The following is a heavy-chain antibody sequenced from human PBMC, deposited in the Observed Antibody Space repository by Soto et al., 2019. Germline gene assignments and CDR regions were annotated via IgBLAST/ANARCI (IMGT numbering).Heavy chain of an antibody. CDR2: MRHSGGT. V-gene: IGHV4-34*01. CDR3: ARVERGTATTVVDAFEI. J-gene: IGHJ3*02. D-gene: IGHD1-1*01. CDR1: GGFVSSGSYY. Sequence: QVQLQQWGAGLLKPSETLSLTCAVYGGFVSSGSYYWSWIRQPPGKGLEWIGEMRHSGGTHFNPSLNSRVTISVDTSNNQFSLKMTSVTAADTALYYCARVERGTATTVVDAFEIWGPGTMVTVSS.